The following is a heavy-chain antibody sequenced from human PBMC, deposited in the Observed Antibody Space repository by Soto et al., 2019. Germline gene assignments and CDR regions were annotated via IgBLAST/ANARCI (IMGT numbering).Heavy chain of an antibody. CDR3: AKDWDIAVAGLLTY. D-gene: IGHD6-19*01. CDR1: GFTFSTYA. CDR2: ISDSGGST. V-gene: IGHV3-23*01. J-gene: IGHJ4*02. Sequence: EVQLLESGGGLVQPGGSLRLSCAASGFTFSTYAMSWIRQAPGKGLEWVSAISDSGGSTYYADSVKGRFTIFRDNSKNTLYLQMNSLRAEDTAVYYCAKDWDIAVAGLLTYWGQGTLVTVSS.